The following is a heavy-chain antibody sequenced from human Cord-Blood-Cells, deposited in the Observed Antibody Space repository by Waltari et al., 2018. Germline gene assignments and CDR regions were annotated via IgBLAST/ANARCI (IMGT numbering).Heavy chain of an antibody. V-gene: IGHV1-3*01. J-gene: IGHJ6*02. D-gene: IGHD2-2*01. CDR1: GYTFTSYA. Sequence: QVQLVQSGAEVKKPGASVKVSCKASGYTFTSYAMRSVRQAPGQRLEWMGWINAGNGNTKYSQKFQGRVTITRDTSASTAYMELSSLRSEDTAVYYCARVRPAAISFRAGYYYYGMDVWGQGTTVTVSS. CDR2: INAGNGNT. CDR3: ARVRPAAISFRAGYYYYGMDV.